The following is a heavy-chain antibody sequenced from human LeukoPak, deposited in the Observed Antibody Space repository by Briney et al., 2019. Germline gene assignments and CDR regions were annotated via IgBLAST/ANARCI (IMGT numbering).Heavy chain of an antibody. CDR2: LYPGDSDT. CDR1: GCNFTSYW. J-gene: IGHJ6*03. V-gene: IGHV5-51*01. Sequence: GGSLQISCQGSGCNFTSYWIGWVRQLPGKGVEWLGILYPGDSDTRYTPSFQAQVTISADKSISTAYLQWSSLKASDTAMYYCARHLDYYYYMDVWGKGTTVTVSS. CDR3: ARHLDYYYYMDV.